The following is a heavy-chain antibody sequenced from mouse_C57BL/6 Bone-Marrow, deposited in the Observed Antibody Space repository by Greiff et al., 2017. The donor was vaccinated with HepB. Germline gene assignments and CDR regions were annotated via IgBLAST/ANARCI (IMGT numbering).Heavy chain of an antibody. D-gene: IGHD1-1*01. V-gene: IGHV1-55*01. CDR2: IYPGSGST. CDR1: GYTFTSYW. Sequence: QVQLQQSGAELVKPGASVKMSCKASGYTFTSYWITWVKQRPGQGLEWIGDIYPGSGSTNYNEKFKSKATLTVDTSSSTAYMQLSSLTSEDSAVYYCARDYYGSSGDYAMDYWGQGTSVTVSS. CDR3: ARDYYGSSGDYAMDY. J-gene: IGHJ4*01.